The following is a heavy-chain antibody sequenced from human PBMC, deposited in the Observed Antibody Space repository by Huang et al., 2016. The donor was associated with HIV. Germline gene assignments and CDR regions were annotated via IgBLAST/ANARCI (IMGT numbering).Heavy chain of an antibody. V-gene: IGHV3-74*01. Sequence: EVQLVESGGGLVQPGGSLRLSCAASGFTFSSYWMHWVRQAPGKGLLWVSRINSDGSSTSYADSVKGRFTISRDNAKNTLYLQMNSLRAEDTAVYYCARDSQQWLVEDYWGQGTLVTVSS. D-gene: IGHD6-19*01. CDR3: ARDSQQWLVEDY. J-gene: IGHJ4*02. CDR1: GFTFSSYW. CDR2: INSDGSST.